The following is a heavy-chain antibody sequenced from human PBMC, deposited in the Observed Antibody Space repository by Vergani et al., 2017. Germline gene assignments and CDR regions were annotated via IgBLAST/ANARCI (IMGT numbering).Heavy chain of an antibody. V-gene: IGHV1-46*01. Sequence: QVQLVQSGAEVKKPGSSVKVSCKASGGTFSSYAISWVRQAPGQGLEWMGIINPSGGSTSYAQKFQGRVTMTRDTSTSTVYMELSSLRSEDTAVYYCARGDDYSNYLSHYWGQGTLVTVSS. J-gene: IGHJ4*02. D-gene: IGHD4-11*01. CDR2: INPSGGST. CDR1: GGTFSSYA. CDR3: ARGDDYSNYLSHY.